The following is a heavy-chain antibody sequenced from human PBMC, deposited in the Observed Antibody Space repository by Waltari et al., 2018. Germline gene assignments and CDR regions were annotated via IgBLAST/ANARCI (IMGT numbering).Heavy chain of an antibody. CDR1: GFTFSSYW. CDR3: AREGRRSSCWLRGDAFDI. Sequence: EVQLVESGGGLVQPGGSLRLSCAASGFTFSSYWMSWVRQAPGKGLEWVANIKQDGSEKYYVDSGKGRFTISRDNAKNSLYLQMNSLRAEDTAVYYCAREGRRSSCWLRGDAFDIWGQGTMVTVSS. J-gene: IGHJ3*02. V-gene: IGHV3-7*01. D-gene: IGHD6-19*01. CDR2: IKQDGSEK.